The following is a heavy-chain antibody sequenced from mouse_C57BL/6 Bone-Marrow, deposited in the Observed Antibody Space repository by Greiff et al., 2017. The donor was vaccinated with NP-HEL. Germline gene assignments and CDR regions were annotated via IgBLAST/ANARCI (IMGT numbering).Heavy chain of an antibody. J-gene: IGHJ2*01. CDR3: AREGVVEGYFDY. CDR1: GFTFSSYA. Sequence: EVMLVESGGGLVKPGGSLKLSCAASGFTFSSYAMSWVRQTPEKRLEWVATISDGGSYTYYPDNVKGRFTISRDNAKNNLYLQMSHLKSEDTAMYYCAREGVVEGYFDYWGQGTTLTVSS. CDR2: ISDGGSYT. V-gene: IGHV5-4*01. D-gene: IGHD1-1*01.